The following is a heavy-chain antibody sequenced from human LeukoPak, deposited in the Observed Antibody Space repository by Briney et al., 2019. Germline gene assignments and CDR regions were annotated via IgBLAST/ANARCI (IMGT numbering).Heavy chain of an antibody. CDR3: ARVSYGSGSPGV. J-gene: IGHJ6*04. CDR2: ISWDGDTT. CDR1: GFTFDDYT. Sequence: PGGSLRLSCAASGFTFDDYTMHWVRQTPGKGLEWVSGISWDGDTTYYADSVKGRFTISRDNAKNSLYLQMNSLRAEDTAVYYCARVSYGSGSPGVWGKGTTVTISS. V-gene: IGHV3-43*01. D-gene: IGHD3-10*01.